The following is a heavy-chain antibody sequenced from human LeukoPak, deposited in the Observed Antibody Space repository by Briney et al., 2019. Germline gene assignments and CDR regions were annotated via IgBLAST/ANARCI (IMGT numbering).Heavy chain of an antibody. D-gene: IGHD3-10*01. J-gene: IGHJ4*02. CDR1: GFSFSSFS. CDR3: ARDRVSGGFGELLVDY. Sequence: GGSLRLSCEASGFSFSSFSMNWVRQAPGKGLEWVAYIGGSGRITYADSVKGRFTISRDNSKNTLYLQMNSLRAEDTAVYYCARDRVSGGFGELLVDYWGQGTLVTVSS. V-gene: IGHV3-48*01. CDR2: IGGSGRIT.